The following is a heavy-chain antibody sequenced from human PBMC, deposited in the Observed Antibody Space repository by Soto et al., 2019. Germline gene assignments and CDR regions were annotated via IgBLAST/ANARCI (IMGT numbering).Heavy chain of an antibody. J-gene: IGHJ3*02. CDR1: VGSIISGGYY. V-gene: IGHV4-31*03. CDR3: ARGRDAFDI. CDR2: IYYSGTT. Sequence: PSETLSLTCTFSVGSIISGGYYWNWIRQHPGEALEWIAYIYYSGTTYYNPSLKSRVTISVDTSKNQFSLKLSSVTAADTAVYYCARGRDAFDIWGQGTMVTVS.